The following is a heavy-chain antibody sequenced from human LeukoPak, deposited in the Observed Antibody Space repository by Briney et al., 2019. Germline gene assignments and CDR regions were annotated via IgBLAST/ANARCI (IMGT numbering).Heavy chain of an antibody. CDR3: ASVLWFGGIFFDY. CDR1: GITFSDYY. J-gene: IGHJ4*02. Sequence: GGSLRLSCAASGITFSDYYMTWIRQAPGKGLEWVSYISSSGSMINYAGSVKGRFTISRDNAKNSLYLQMSSLRVEDTAVYYCASVLWFGGIFFDYWGQGTLVTVSS. D-gene: IGHD3-10*01. V-gene: IGHV3-11*01. CDR2: ISSSGSMI.